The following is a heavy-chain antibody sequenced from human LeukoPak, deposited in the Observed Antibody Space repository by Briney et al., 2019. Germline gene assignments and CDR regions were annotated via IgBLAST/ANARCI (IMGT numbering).Heavy chain of an antibody. D-gene: IGHD6-13*01. Sequence: SVKVSCKASGGTFSSYAISWVRQAPGQGLEWMGGIIPIFGTANYAQKFQGRVTITADKSTSTAYMELSSLRSEDTAVYYCARDGGIAAAGNAFDIWGHGTMVTVSS. CDR2: IIPIFGTA. CDR1: GGTFSSYA. CDR3: ARDGGIAAAGNAFDI. V-gene: IGHV1-69*06. J-gene: IGHJ3*02.